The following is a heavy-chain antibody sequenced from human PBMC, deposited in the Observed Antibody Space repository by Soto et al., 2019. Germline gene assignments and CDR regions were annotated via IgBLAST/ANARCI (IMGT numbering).Heavy chain of an antibody. CDR3: AREGLYYDSSGYGY. J-gene: IGHJ4*02. CDR1: GFTFSSYA. V-gene: IGHV3-30-3*01. Sequence: QVQLVESGGGVVQPGRSLRLSCAASGFTFSSYAMHWVRQAPGKGLEWVAVISYDGSNKYYADSVKGRFTISRDNSKNTLYLQMNSLTAEDTAVYYCAREGLYYDSSGYGYWGQGTLVTVSS. D-gene: IGHD3-22*01. CDR2: ISYDGSNK.